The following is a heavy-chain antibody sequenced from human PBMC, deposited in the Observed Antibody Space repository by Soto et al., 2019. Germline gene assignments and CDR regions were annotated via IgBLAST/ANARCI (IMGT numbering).Heavy chain of an antibody. Sequence: GESLKISXKGSGYSFTSYWNSWVRQMPGKGLEWMGRIDPSDSYTNYSPSFQGHVTISADKSISTAYLQWSSLKASDTAMYYCSRLITRTTHFPRNWFDPWGQGALVPVSS. CDR2: IDPSDSYT. D-gene: IGHD1-7*01. CDR1: GYSFTSYW. CDR3: SRLITRTTHFPRNWFDP. V-gene: IGHV5-10-1*01. J-gene: IGHJ5*02.